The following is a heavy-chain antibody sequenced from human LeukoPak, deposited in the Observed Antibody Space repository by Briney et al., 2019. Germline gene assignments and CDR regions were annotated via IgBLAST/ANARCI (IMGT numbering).Heavy chain of an antibody. CDR1: GGSISSSSYY. Sequence: SETLSLTCTVSGGSISSSSYYWGWIRQPPGKGLEWIGSIYYSGSTYYNPSLKSRVTISVDTSENQFSLKLSSVTAADTAVYYCARGPGRYYDSSGYNAATWYFDLWGRGTLVTVSS. CDR3: ARGPGRYYDSSGYNAATWYFDL. D-gene: IGHD3-22*01. J-gene: IGHJ2*01. V-gene: IGHV4-39*07. CDR2: IYYSGST.